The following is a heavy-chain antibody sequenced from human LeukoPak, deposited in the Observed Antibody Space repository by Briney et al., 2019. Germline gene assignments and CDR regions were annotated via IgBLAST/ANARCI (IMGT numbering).Heavy chain of an antibody. CDR1: VFTFSSYW. V-gene: IGHV3-74*01. CDR2: INSDGSST. Sequence: GGSLRLSCAVSVFTFSSYWMHWVRQAPGKGLVWVSRINSDGSSTIYADSVKGRFTISRDNAKNTLYLQMNSLRAEDTAVYYCAREASAAMVPWGQGTLVTVSS. D-gene: IGHD5-18*01. CDR3: AREASAAMVP. J-gene: IGHJ5*02.